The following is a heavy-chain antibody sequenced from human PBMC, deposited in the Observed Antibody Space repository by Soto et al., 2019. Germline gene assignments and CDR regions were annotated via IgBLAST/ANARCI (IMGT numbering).Heavy chain of an antibody. CDR3: ARVGGHYGDYQYYGMDV. V-gene: IGHV3-30*09. J-gene: IGHJ6*02. CDR2: ISHDGSNE. D-gene: IGHD4-17*01. Sequence: GGSLRLSCAASGFTFSSYTMHWVRQAPGKGLEWVAFISHDGSNEYYADSVRGRFAISRDNSKNTLYLQMDSLRAEDTAVYYCARVGGHYGDYQYYGMDVWGQGTMVTVSS. CDR1: GFTFSSYT.